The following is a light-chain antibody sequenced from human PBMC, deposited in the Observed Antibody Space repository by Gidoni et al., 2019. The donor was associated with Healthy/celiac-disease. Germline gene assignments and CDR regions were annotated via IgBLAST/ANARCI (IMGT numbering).Light chain of an antibody. CDR3: QQYYSTPPA. CDR2: WAS. Sequence: DIVMTPSPDSLAVSLGERATINCKSSQSVLYSSNNKNYLAWYQQKPGQPPKLLIYWASTRESGVPDRFRGSGSGTEFTLTISSLQAEDVAVYYCQQYYSTPPAFGQGNKLEIK. J-gene: IGKJ2*01. CDR1: QSVLYSSNNKNY. V-gene: IGKV4-1*01.